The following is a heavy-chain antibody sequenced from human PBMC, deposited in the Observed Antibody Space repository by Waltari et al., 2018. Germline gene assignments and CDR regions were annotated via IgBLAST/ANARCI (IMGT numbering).Heavy chain of an antibody. J-gene: IGHJ4*02. D-gene: IGHD3-10*01. CDR3: ARDRSYGSLDF. Sequence: QVQLVESGGGVVQPGRSLRLSCAASGFTLRNYGMYWVRQTPGKGLEWVAKCWSEGRRIYDTESVEGRFTISRDEYKNTLYLQMNSLRAEDTAVYYCARDRSYGSLDFRGQGTLVTVSS. CDR1: GFTLRNYG. CDR2: CWSEGRRI. V-gene: IGHV3-33*01.